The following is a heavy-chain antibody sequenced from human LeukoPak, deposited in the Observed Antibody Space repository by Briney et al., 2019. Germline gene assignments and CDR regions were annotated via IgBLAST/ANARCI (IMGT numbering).Heavy chain of an antibody. CDR3: ARGFRGPWGHYFDS. V-gene: IGHV4-39*07. D-gene: IGHD3-10*01. CDR1: GDSISDSTSYY. CDR2: IYFSGNT. Sequence: SKTLSLTCTVSGDSISDSTSYYWGWIRQPPGKGLEWIASIYFSGNTYINPSFNTRVTISVDTSKDQFSLNMNSMTVADTAVYFCARGFRGPWGHYFDSWGQGTLVTVSS. J-gene: IGHJ4*02.